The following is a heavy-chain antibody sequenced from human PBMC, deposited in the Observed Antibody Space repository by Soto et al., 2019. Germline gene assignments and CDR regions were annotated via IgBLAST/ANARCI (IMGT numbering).Heavy chain of an antibody. Sequence: GGSLRLSCVVSGFNFSNYAINWARQAPGKGLDWVAVTSKDGSKKYYADPVKGRFTISRDNSKNTVYLQMNSLSTEDTAIYYCARDISVAGAGYFLHWGQGTLVTVSS. CDR2: TSKDGSKK. D-gene: IGHD6-19*01. CDR1: GFNFSNYA. CDR3: ARDISVAGAGYFLH. V-gene: IGHV3-30-3*01. J-gene: IGHJ1*01.